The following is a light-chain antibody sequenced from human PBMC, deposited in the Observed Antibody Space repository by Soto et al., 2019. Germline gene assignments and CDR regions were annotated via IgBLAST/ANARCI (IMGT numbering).Light chain of an antibody. CDR1: SSDVGGYNY. CDR3: SSYTSSSTLEV. J-gene: IGLJ1*01. CDR2: DVS. Sequence: QSALTQPAXVSGSPGQXITISCTGTSSDVGGYNYVSWYQQHPGKAPKLMIYDVSNRPSGVSNRFSGSKSGNTASLTISGLQAEDEADYYCSSYTSSSTLEVFGTGTKVTVL. V-gene: IGLV2-14*01.